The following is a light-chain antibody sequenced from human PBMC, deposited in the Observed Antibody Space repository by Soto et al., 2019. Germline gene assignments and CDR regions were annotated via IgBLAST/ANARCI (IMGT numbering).Light chain of an antibody. CDR1: QSVLYSSNNKDY. J-gene: IGKJ2*01. CDR3: QQYYSTPYT. V-gene: IGKV4-1*01. Sequence: DIVKTQSPDSLAVSLGERATMNCKSSQSVLYSSNNKDYLAWYQQKPGQPPKLLIYWASTRESGVPDRFSGSGSGTDFTLTISSLQAEDVAVYYCQQYYSTPYTFGQGTKLEIK. CDR2: WAS.